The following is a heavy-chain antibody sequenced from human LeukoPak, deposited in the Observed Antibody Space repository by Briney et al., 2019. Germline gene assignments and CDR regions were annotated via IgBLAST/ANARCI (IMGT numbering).Heavy chain of an antibody. J-gene: IGHJ4*02. V-gene: IGHV3-23*01. CDR3: AKEGVVTAIGDYFDY. Sequence: GGSLRLSRAASGFTFSSYAMSWVRQAPGKGLEWVSAISGSGGSTYYADSVKGRFTISRDNSKSTLYLQMNSLRAEDTAVYYCAKEGVVTAIGDYFDYWGQGTLVTVSS. D-gene: IGHD2-21*02. CDR2: ISGSGGST. CDR1: GFTFSSYA.